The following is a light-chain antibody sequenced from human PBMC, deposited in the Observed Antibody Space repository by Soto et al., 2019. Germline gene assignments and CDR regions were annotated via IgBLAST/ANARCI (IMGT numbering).Light chain of an antibody. V-gene: IGKV3-20*01. CDR1: QSVNSSY. CDR2: GAS. CDR3: QQYDNSFRT. J-gene: IGKJ1*01. Sequence: EIVLTQSPGTLSLSPGERATLSCRASQSVNSSYLAWYQQKPGQSPRVLIYGASSRATGIPDRFSGSGSGPDFTLTISRLDPEDFAVYYFQQYDNSFRTFGQGTKVEIK.